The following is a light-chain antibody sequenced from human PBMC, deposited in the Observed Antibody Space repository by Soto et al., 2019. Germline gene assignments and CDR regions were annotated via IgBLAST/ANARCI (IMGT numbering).Light chain of an antibody. CDR3: QQRSNWPLT. V-gene: IGKV3-11*01. CDR2: DAS. Sequence: EIVLAQSPATLSLSPGERATLSCRASQSVSSYLAWYQQKPGQAPRLLIYDASNRAAGIPARFSGSGSGTDVTLPISSLEPDDFAIYYCQQRSNWPLTFGGGTKVEIK. CDR1: QSVSSY. J-gene: IGKJ4*01.